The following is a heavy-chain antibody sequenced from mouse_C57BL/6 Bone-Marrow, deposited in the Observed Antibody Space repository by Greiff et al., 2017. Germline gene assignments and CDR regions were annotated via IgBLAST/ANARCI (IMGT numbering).Heavy chain of an antibody. CDR3: ARPYYINYWYFDV. D-gene: IGHD2-5*01. Sequence: QVQLQQPGAELVKPGASVKMSCKASGYTFTSYWLTWVKQRPGQGLEWIGDLYPGSGSINYNEKFKSKATLTVDTASSTSYMHLSSLTSEDSAVYDCARPYYINYWYFDVWGTVTTVTVSS. V-gene: IGHV1-55*01. J-gene: IGHJ1*03. CDR2: LYPGSGSI. CDR1: GYTFTSYW.